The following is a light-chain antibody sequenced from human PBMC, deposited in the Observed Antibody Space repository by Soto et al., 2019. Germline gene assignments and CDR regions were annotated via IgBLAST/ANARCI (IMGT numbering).Light chain of an antibody. CDR3: QHRYSAPHG. V-gene: IGKV1-39*01. CDR2: GAS. J-gene: IGKJ1*01. Sequence: DIQMTQSPSSLSASVGDRGTITCRTSQNIGNYLNWYQQKPGKAPKLLIYGASSLQSGVPSRFSGSGSGTDFTLTIDSLQPEDFASYSCQHRYSAPHGFGQGTKVEIX. CDR1: QNIGNY.